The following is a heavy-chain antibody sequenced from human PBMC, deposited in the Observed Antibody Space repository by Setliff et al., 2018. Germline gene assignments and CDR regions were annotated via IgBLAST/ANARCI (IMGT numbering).Heavy chain of an antibody. Sequence: PSETLSLTCTVSGGSISSGYYWGWVRQPPGKGLEWLGTLSDSGGTYYNPSFKGRVTISEHSSQTQFFLELSSVTAADTAVYYCARHRGYSSPSLEYYYYGLNVWGQGTTVTVSS. CDR2: LSDSGGT. D-gene: IGHD3-22*01. V-gene: IGHV4-38-2*02. J-gene: IGHJ6*02. CDR3: ARHRGYSSPSLEYYYYGLNV. CDR1: GGSISSGYY.